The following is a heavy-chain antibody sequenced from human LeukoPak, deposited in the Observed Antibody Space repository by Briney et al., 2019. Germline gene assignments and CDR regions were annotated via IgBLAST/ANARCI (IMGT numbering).Heavy chain of an antibody. D-gene: IGHD3-22*01. J-gene: IGHJ6*03. CDR3: SRDPGYYDSSGYSNRNYYYYYMDV. V-gene: IGHV1-46*01. CDR1: GYTFSSYY. Sequence: ASVKLSCKASGYTFSSYYLHWVRQAPGQGLEWMGIINPSGGSTTYAQRFQGRITMTRDMSTSTVYMELSSLKSEDTAVYYCSRDPGYYDSSGYSNRNYYYYYMDVWGTGTTVTVSS. CDR2: INPSGGST.